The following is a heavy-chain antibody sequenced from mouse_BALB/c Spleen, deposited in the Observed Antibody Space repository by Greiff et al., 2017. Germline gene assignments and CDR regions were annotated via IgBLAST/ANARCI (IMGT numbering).Heavy chain of an antibody. J-gene: IGHJ4*01. Sequence: DVKLVESGPSLVKPSQTLSLTCSVTGDSITSGYWNWIRKFPGNKLEYMGYISYSGSTYYNPSLKSRISITRDTSKNQYYLQLNSVTTEDTATYYCARCDGNSYAMDYWGQGTSVTVSS. V-gene: IGHV3-8*02. CDR2: ISYSGST. CDR1: GDSITSGY. CDR3: ARCDGNSYAMDY. D-gene: IGHD2-1*01.